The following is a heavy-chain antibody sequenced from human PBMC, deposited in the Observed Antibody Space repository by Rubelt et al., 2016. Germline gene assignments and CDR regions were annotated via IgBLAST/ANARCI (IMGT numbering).Heavy chain of an antibody. CDR1: GYTFTSYG. Sequence: QVQLVQSGAEVKKPGASVKVSCKASGYTFTSYGISWVRQAPGHGLEWMGWISAYNGTTNYAQKLKGRVTMTTETSTRTAYTELRGLRSDDTAVYYCARDRIRIAARQGWYFDLWGRGTLVTVSS. J-gene: IGHJ2*01. V-gene: IGHV1-18*01. CDR3: ARDRIRIAARQGWYFDL. D-gene: IGHD6-6*01. CDR2: ISAYNGTT.